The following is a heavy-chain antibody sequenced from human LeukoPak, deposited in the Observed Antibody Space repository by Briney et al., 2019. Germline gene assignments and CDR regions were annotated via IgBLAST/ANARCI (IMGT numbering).Heavy chain of an antibody. CDR2: ISSSGSNI. V-gene: IGHV3-48*03. CDR1: GFTFRAFE. Sequence: GGSLRLSCAASGFTFRAFEMNWVRQAPGKGLEWVSYISSSGSNIYYADSVKGRFTISRDNAKNSLYLQMNSLRVEDTAVYYCARADMATITIDYWGQGTLVTVSS. J-gene: IGHJ4*02. CDR3: ARADMATITIDY. D-gene: IGHD5-24*01.